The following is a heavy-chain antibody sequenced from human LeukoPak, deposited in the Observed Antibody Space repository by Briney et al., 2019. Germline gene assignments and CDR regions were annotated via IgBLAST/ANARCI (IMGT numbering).Heavy chain of an antibody. Sequence: PGGSLRLSCAPSVFTFSEFEMNWVRQAPGKGLEWVSDISSGGTTIFYADSVKGRFTISRDNAKNSLYLQMNSLRDEDTAIYYCTRGLVVWGQGALVTVSS. CDR3: TRGLVV. V-gene: IGHV3-48*03. J-gene: IGHJ4*02. CDR1: VFTFSEFE. D-gene: IGHD2-2*01. CDR2: ISSGGTTI.